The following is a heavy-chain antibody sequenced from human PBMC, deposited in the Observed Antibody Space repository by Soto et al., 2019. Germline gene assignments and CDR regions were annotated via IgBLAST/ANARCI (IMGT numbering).Heavy chain of an antibody. J-gene: IGHJ6*02. CDR3: AREGGIVVVPAATPNYYYYGMDV. D-gene: IGHD2-2*02. V-gene: IGHV1-18*01. CDR2: ISAYNGNT. CDR1: GYTFTSYG. Sequence: ASVKVSCKASGYTFTSYGISWVRQAPGQGLEWMGWISAYNGNTNYAQKLQGRVTMTTDTSTSTAYMERRSLRSDDTAVYYCAREGGIVVVPAATPNYYYYGMDVWGRGTTVTVSS.